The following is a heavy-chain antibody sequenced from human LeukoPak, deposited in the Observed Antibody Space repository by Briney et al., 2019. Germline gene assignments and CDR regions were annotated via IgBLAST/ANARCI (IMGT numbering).Heavy chain of an antibody. J-gene: IGHJ3*02. V-gene: IGHV5-51*01. CDR3: ARSRSGTSRAFDI. D-gene: IGHD3-10*01. Sequence: GESLKIPCKGSGYSFNNFLIGWVRQMRGQGQEWMGIIYPVDSDTTYSPSFQGQVTISADKSISTAYLQWSSLKASDTAMYYRARSRSGTSRAFDICGQGTMVTVSS. CDR2: IYPVDSDT. CDR1: GYSFNNFL.